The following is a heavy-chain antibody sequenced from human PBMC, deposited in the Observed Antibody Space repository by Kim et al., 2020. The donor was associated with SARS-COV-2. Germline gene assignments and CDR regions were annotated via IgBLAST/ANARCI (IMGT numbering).Heavy chain of an antibody. D-gene: IGHD6-19*01. Sequence: GGSLRLSCAASGFTFSSYGMHWVRQAPGKGLEWVAVISYDGSNKYYADSVKGRFTISRDNSKNTLYLQMNSLRAEDTAVYYCAKDLPVAGLDYWGQGTLVTVSS. CDR3: AKDLPVAGLDY. J-gene: IGHJ4*02. V-gene: IGHV3-30*18. CDR1: GFTFSSYG. CDR2: ISYDGSNK.